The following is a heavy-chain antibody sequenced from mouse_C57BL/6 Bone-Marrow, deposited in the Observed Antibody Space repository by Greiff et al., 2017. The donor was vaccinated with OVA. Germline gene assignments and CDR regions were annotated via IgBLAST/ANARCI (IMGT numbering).Heavy chain of an antibody. J-gene: IGHJ4*01. D-gene: IGHD1-1*01. CDR3: ARSGITTVEGDFAMDY. V-gene: IGHV1-55*01. CDR2: IYPGSGRT. CDR1: GYTFTSYW. Sequence: VQLQQPGAELVKPGASVKMSCKASGYTFTSYWITWVKQRLGQGLEWIGDIYPGSGRTNYNEKFKSKATLTVDTSSSTAYMQLSSLTSEDSAVYYCARSGITTVEGDFAMDYWGQGTSVTVSS.